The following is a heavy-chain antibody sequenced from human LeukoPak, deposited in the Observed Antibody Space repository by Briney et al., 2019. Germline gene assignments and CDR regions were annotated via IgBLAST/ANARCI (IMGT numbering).Heavy chain of an antibody. CDR2: IKQDGSDK. CDR3: ARGGGYDGGAFNY. D-gene: IGHD5-12*01. CDR1: GFTFNNYW. Sequence: GGSLRLSCAASGFTFNNYWMSWVRQAPGKGLEWLANIKQDGSDKDYADSVKGRFTVSRDNAKNSLYLQMSSLKAEDTAVYYCARGGGYDGGAFNYWGQGTLLTVSS. V-gene: IGHV3-7*04. J-gene: IGHJ4*02.